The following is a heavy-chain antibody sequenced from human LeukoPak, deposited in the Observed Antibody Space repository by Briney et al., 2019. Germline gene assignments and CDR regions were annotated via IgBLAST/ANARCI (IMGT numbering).Heavy chain of an antibody. V-gene: IGHV3-23*01. CDR1: GFTFSSYA. J-gene: IGHJ4*02. CDR3: ARDLYSSGWFFDY. D-gene: IGHD6-19*01. CDR2: ISGSGGST. Sequence: GGSLRLSCAASGFTFSSYAMSWVRQAPGKGLEWVSAISGSGGSTYYADSVKGRFTISRDNSKSTLYLQMNSLRAEDTAVYYCARDLYSSGWFFDYWGQGTLVTVSS.